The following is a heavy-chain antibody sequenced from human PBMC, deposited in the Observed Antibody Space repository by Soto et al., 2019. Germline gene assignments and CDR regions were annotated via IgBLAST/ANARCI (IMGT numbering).Heavy chain of an antibody. J-gene: IGHJ4*02. CDR2: IIPIFGTA. Sequence: SVKVSCKASGDSFSRSTFSWVRQAPGQGLEWMGGIIPIFGTANYAQKFQGRVTITADESTSTAYMELSSLRSDDTAVYYCARDAAVGLFDYWGQGTLVTVS. CDR3: ARDAAVGLFDY. CDR1: GDSFSRST. V-gene: IGHV1-69*13. D-gene: IGHD1-26*01.